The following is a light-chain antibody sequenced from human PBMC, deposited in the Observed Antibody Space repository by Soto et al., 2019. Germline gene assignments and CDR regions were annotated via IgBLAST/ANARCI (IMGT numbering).Light chain of an antibody. Sequence: QSALTQPPSASGTPGQRVTISCSGGTSNIGSNTVNWYRQFPGTAPKLLIYADNRRPAGVPDRFSGSRSGTSASLDISGLQSEDETDYYCAAWDDSLNGPVFGGGTKLTVL. V-gene: IGLV1-44*01. CDR2: ADN. CDR1: TSNIGSNT. J-gene: IGLJ2*01. CDR3: AAWDDSLNGPV.